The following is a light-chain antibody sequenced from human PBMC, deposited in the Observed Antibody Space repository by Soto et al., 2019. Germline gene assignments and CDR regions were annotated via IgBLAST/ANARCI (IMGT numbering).Light chain of an antibody. Sequence: EIVLTQSPGTRSLSPGESATLSCRDSQSVSSSYLAWYQQKPGQAPRLLIYGASSRATGIPDRFSGSGSGTDFTLTISRLEPEDFAVYYCQQYGSSPLTFGGGTKVEIK. CDR1: QSVSSSY. J-gene: IGKJ4*01. CDR2: GAS. V-gene: IGKV3-20*01. CDR3: QQYGSSPLT.